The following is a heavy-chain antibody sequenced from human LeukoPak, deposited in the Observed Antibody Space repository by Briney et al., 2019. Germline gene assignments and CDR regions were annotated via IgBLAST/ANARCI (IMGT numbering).Heavy chain of an antibody. J-gene: IGHJ4*02. CDR2: ISGSGDFT. CDR1: GFTFSTYG. D-gene: IGHD6-19*01. CDR3: AKDGYTEWLGLYYFDY. V-gene: IGHV3-23*01. Sequence: SGGSLRLSCAASGFTFSTYGMNWVRQAPGKGLEWVSVISGSGDFTYYADSVKGRFSISRDNSKNTLYLQMNSLRAEDTAVYYCAKDGYTEWLGLYYFDYWGQGTLVTVSS.